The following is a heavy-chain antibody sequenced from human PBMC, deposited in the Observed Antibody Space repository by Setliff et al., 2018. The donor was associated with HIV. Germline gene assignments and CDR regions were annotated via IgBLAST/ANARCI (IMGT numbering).Heavy chain of an antibody. Sequence: SVKVSCKASGYTFTNYNIHWVQQAPGKGLEWLGGFIPVFRTTKYTQAFQGRVTINVDDSSNTAYMELRNLTSADTAFYYCARERGVFSTGWPYFDSWGQGTLVTVSS. CDR1: GYTFTNYN. CDR3: ARERGVFSTGWPYFDS. V-gene: IGHV1-69*13. J-gene: IGHJ4*02. D-gene: IGHD2-2*01. CDR2: FIPVFRTT.